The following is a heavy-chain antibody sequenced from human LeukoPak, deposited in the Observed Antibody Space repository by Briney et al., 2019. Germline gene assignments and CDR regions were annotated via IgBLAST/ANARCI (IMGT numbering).Heavy chain of an antibody. J-gene: IGHJ4*02. CDR2: ISGSGGST. D-gene: IGHD3-22*01. CDR3: AKDGPEFASITMIVVVPQVD. Sequence: PGGSLRLSCAASGFTFSSYAMSWVRQAPGKGLEWVSAISGSGGSTYYADSVKGRFTISRDNSKNTLYLQMNSLRAEDTAVYYCAKDGPEFASITMIVVVPQVDWGQGTLVTVSS. CDR1: GFTFSSYA. V-gene: IGHV3-23*01.